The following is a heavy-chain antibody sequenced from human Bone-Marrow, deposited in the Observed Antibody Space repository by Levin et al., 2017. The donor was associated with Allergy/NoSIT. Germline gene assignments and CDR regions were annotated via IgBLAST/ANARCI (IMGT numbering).Heavy chain of an antibody. Sequence: SETLSLTCTVSSGSISSYYWSWIRQPPGKGLEWIGYISYSGNTNYNPPLKSRATISEDTSKNQFSLKLSSVTAADTAVYYCARHSPNWNYALGGSFDVWGQGTVVTVSS. J-gene: IGHJ3*01. CDR2: ISYSGNT. D-gene: IGHD1-7*01. CDR1: SGSISSYY. V-gene: IGHV4-59*08. CDR3: ARHSPNWNYALGGSFDV.